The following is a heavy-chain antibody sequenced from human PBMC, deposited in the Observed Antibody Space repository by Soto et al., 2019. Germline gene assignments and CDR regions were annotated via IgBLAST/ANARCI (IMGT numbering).Heavy chain of an antibody. J-gene: IGHJ6*01. Sequence: PSPTLSLTCAVYGGSFSGYYWSGSRQPPGNQLEWIGEINRSVSTNYNPSLKIRVTISVDTSKNQCSLKLSSVTAADTGVYYFERGRRERGEDVVGFTGFYGMEGWGQGTTVSVTS. V-gene: IGHV4-34*01. CDR2: INRSVST. D-gene: IGHD3-10*01. CDR3: ERGRRERGEDVVGFTGFYGMEG. CDR1: GGSFSGYY.